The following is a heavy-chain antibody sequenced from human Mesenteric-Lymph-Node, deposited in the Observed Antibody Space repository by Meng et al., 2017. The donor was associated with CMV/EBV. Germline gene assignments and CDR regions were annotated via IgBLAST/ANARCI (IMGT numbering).Heavy chain of an antibody. J-gene: IGHJ4*02. CDR3: ARDPSTKYFVDY. D-gene: IGHD5/OR15-5a*01. V-gene: IGHV1-2*02. CDR2: MNPKSGGT. Sequence: ASVKVSCKASGYTFTNYDINWVRQAPGQGLEWMGWMNPKSGGTNYAQNFQGRVTMTRDTSISTAYMELSSLRSDDTAVYFCARDPSTKYFVDYWGQGTLVTVSS. CDR1: GYTFTNYD.